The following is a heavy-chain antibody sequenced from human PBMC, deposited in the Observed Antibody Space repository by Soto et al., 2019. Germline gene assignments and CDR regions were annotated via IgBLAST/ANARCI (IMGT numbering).Heavy chain of an antibody. CDR3: ARERTSKWPPDAFDL. D-gene: IGHD5-12*01. J-gene: IGHJ3*01. V-gene: IGHV3-53*01. CDR1: GFSVSTTY. CDR2: IYGSGAT. Sequence: GGSLRLSXAASGFSVSTTYMNWVRQAPGKGLEWLSLIYGSGATYYSDSVKGRFTVSRDSSKNTLYLQLSSLTAEDTAVYYCARERTSKWPPDAFDLWGQGTLVTVSS.